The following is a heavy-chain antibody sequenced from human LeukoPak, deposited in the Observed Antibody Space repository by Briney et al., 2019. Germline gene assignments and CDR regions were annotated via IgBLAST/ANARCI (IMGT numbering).Heavy chain of an antibody. CDR2: ISWNSGSI. Sequence: PGGSLILSCAASGFTFDDYAMHWVRQAPGKGLEWVSGISWNSGSIGYADSVKGRFTISRDNAKNSLYLQMNSLRAEDTALYYCAKDLEYSRSWPRSFDIWGQGTMVTVSS. V-gene: IGHV3-9*01. CDR3: AKDLEYSRSWPRSFDI. J-gene: IGHJ3*02. CDR1: GFTFDDYA. D-gene: IGHD6-13*01.